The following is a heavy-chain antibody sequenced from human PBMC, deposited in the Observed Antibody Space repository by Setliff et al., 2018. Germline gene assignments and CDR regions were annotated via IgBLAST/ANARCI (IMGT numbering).Heavy chain of an antibody. Sequence: PSETLSLTCTVSGGSISSGSYYWTWIRQPAGKGLEWIGHFYTSGITSYNPSLKSRVTISVDTSKNQFPLKLRSVTAADTAVYYCARAAKYDSSGYYGFWFDPWGQGTLVTVSS. J-gene: IGHJ5*02. D-gene: IGHD3-22*01. V-gene: IGHV4-61*09. CDR3: ARAAKYDSSGYYGFWFDP. CDR2: FYTSGIT. CDR1: GGSISSGSYY.